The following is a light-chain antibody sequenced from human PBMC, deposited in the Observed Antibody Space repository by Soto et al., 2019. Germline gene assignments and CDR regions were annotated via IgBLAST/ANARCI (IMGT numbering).Light chain of an antibody. CDR3: SSYTSSSTLV. Sequence: QSVLTQPASVSGSPGQSITISCIGTSGDVGGFNYVSWYQQHPGKAPKLMIYEVRNRPSGVSSRFSGSKSGNTASLTISGLQAEDEADYYCSSYTSSSTLVFGGGTQLTVL. V-gene: IGLV2-14*01. CDR1: SGDVGGFNY. J-gene: IGLJ3*02. CDR2: EVR.